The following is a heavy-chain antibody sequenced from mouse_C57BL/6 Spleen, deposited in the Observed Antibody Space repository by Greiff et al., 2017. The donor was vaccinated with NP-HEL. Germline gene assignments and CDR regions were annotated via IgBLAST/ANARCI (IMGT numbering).Heavy chain of an antibody. D-gene: IGHD1-1*01. CDR1: GYSITSDY. J-gene: IGHJ2*01. V-gene: IGHV3-8*01. CDR3: ARSSYYYGSSYEGYFDY. CDR2: ISYSGST. Sequence: EVMLVESGPGLAKPSQTLSLTCSVTGYSITSDYWNWIRKFPGNKLEYMGYISYSGSTYYNPSLKSRISITRDTSKNQYYLQLNSVTTEDTATYYCARSSYYYGSSYEGYFDYWGQGTTLTVSS.